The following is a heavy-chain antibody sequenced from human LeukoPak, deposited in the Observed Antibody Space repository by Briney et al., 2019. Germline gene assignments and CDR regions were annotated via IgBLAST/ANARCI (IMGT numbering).Heavy chain of an antibody. V-gene: IGHV4-59*01. D-gene: IGHD4-17*01. CDR3: ARAAVTTSRYFQH. CDR1: TGSISSYH. J-gene: IGHJ1*01. CDR2: IYNSGHT. Sequence: SETLSLTCTVSTGSISSYHWSWIRQPPGKGLEWIGCIYNSGHTNYNPSLKSRVTISEDTSKNQLSLKLSSVTAADTAVYYCARAAVTTSRYFQHWGQGTLVTVSS.